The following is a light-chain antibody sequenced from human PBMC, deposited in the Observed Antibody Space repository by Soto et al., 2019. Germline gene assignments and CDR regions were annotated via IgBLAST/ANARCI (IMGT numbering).Light chain of an antibody. V-gene: IGKV3-15*01. CDR1: QSVSGH. J-gene: IGKJ4*02. CDR3: QQLNSYPR. Sequence: EIVMTQSPATLSVSPGERVTLSCRASQSVSGHLAWYQQKPGQAPRLIISGASTRATGIPARFSGSGSGTEFTLTISSLQPEDFATYYCQQLNSYPRFGGGTKVDIK. CDR2: GAS.